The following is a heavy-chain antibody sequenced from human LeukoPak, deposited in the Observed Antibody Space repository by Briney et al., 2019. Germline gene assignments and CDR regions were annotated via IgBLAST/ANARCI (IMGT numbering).Heavy chain of an antibody. CDR1: GFTFSSYW. CDR2: IKQDGSEK. J-gene: IGHJ3*02. Sequence: GGSLRLSCAASGFTFSSYWMSWVRQAPVKGLEWVANIKQDGSEKYYVGSVKGRFTISRDNAKNSLYLQMNSLRAEDTAVYYCASGLAYCGGDCYGYAFDIWGQGTMVTVSS. CDR3: ASGLAYCGGDCYGYAFDI. D-gene: IGHD2-21*02. V-gene: IGHV3-7*01.